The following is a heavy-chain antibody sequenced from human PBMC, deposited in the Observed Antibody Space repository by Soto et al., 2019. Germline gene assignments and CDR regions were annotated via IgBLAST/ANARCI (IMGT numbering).Heavy chain of an antibody. CDR1: GFTFSSYG. V-gene: IGHV3-30*18. Sequence: QVQLVESGGGVVQPERSLRLSCAASGFTFSSYGMHWVRQAPGKGLEWVAVISYDGSNKYYADSVKGRFTISRDNSKNTLYLQMNNLRAEDTAVYYCAKDKVPVVVTAPFDYWGQGTLVTVSS. J-gene: IGHJ4*02. CDR3: AKDKVPVVVTAPFDY. D-gene: IGHD2-21*02. CDR2: ISYDGSNK.